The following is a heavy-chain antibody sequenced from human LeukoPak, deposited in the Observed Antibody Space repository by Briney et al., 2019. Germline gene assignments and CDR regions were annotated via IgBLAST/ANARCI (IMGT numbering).Heavy chain of an antibody. CDR2: ISGSGGST. CDR1: GFTFSSYA. D-gene: IGHD6-19*01. J-gene: IGHJ4*02. V-gene: IGHV3-23*01. Sequence: PGGSLRLSCAASGFTFSSYAMSWVRQAPGKRLEWVSAISGSGGSTYYADSVKGRFTISRDNSKNTLYLQMNSLRAEDTAVYYCAKDRVGYSSGWYFDYWGQGTLVTVSS. CDR3: AKDRVGYSSGWYFDY.